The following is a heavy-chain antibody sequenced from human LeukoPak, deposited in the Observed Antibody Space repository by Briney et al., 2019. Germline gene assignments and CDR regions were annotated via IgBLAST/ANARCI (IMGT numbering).Heavy chain of an antibody. Sequence: SQTLSLTCAISGDSVSRDTAAWNWVRQSPSRGREWLGRTYYRSKWYNDYAVSVKSRITINPDTSKNQFSLQLNSVTPEDTAVYYCARDRGGSSWYYFDNWGQGSLVTVSS. D-gene: IGHD6-13*01. CDR3: ARDRGGSSWYYFDN. CDR1: GDSVSRDTAA. V-gene: IGHV6-1*01. J-gene: IGHJ4*02. CDR2: TYYRSKWYN.